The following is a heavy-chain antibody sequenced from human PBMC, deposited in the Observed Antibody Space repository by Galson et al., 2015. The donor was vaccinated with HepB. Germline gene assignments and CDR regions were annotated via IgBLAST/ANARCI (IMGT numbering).Heavy chain of an antibody. CDR2: IWYDGSNK. D-gene: IGHD3-22*01. V-gene: IGHV3-33*01. CDR1: GFTFSSYG. CDR3: ARETGSALDYYDSSGYYPHFDY. J-gene: IGHJ4*02. Sequence: SLRLSCAASGFTFSSYGMHWVHQAPGKGLEWVAVIWYDGSNKYYADSVKGRFTISRDNSKNTLYLQMNSLRAEDTAVYYCARETGSALDYYDSSGYYPHFDYWGQGTLVTVSS.